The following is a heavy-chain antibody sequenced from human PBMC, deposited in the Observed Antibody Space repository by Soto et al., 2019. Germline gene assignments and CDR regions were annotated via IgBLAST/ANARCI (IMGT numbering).Heavy chain of an antibody. Sequence: GGSLRLSCAASGFTFSSYAMSWVRQAPGKGLEWGSAISGSGGSTYYADSVKGRFTLSRDNSKNTLYLQMNSLRAEDTAVYYCAKYVNECSSCYSLDYWGQGTLVTVSS. J-gene: IGHJ4*02. CDR3: AKYVNECSSCYSLDY. CDR1: GFTFSSYA. V-gene: IGHV3-23*01. D-gene: IGHD6-13*01. CDR2: ISGSGGST.